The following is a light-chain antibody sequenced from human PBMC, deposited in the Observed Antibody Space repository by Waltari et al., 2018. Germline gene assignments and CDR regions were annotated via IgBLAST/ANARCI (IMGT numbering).Light chain of an antibody. CDR1: QSISSY. CDR3: QQSYSTPIT. V-gene: IGKV1-39*01. Sequence: DIQMPQPPPSLSASVGDRVTIPCRASQSISSYLNWYQQKPGKAPKLLIYAASSLQSGVPSRFSGSGSGTDFTLTISSLQPEDFATYYCQQSYSTPITFGPGTKVDIK. CDR2: AAS. J-gene: IGKJ3*01.